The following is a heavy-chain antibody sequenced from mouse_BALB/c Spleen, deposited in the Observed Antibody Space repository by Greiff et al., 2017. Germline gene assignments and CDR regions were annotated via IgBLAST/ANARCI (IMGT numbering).Heavy chain of an antibody. V-gene: IGHV2-9-2*01. J-gene: IGHJ3*01. CDR1: GFSLTSYD. CDR3: VRDHPTGTWFAY. Sequence: VKLQESGPGLVAPSQSLSITCTVSGFSLTSYDISWIRQPPGKGLEWLGVIWTGGGTNYNSAFMSRLSISKDNSKSQVFLKMNSLQTDDTAIYYCVRDHPTGTWFAYWGQGTLVTVSA. D-gene: IGHD4-1*02. CDR2: IWTGGGT.